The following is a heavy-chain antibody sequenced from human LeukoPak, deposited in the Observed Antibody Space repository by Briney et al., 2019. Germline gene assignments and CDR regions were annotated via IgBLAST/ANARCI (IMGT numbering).Heavy chain of an antibody. Sequence: GGSLRLSCAASGFTFSTYAMSWVRQAPGKGLEWVSAISGSGGSTYYADSVKGRFTIARDNSKNTLYLQMNSLRAEDTAVYYCARSNSRMAAYYFDYWGQGTLVTVSS. D-gene: IGHD1-1*01. CDR3: ARSNSRMAAYYFDY. J-gene: IGHJ4*02. CDR1: GFTFSTYA. CDR2: ISGSGGST. V-gene: IGHV3-23*01.